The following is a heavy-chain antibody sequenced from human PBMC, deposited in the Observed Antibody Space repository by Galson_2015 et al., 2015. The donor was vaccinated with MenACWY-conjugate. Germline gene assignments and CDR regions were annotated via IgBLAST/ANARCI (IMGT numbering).Heavy chain of an antibody. CDR1: GFTFDDYG. Sequence: SLRLSCAASGFTFDDYGISWVRQAPGKGLEWVSGINWDGVSTAYADSVKGRFTISRDNAKNSLYLQMNSLRPDDTALYYCAKDIHPNDYGPGSPGHYYYFYHMDVWGKGTTVTVSS. D-gene: IGHD3-10*01. CDR2: INWDGVST. J-gene: IGHJ6*03. V-gene: IGHV3-20*04. CDR3: AKDIHPNDYGPGSPGHYYYFYHMDV.